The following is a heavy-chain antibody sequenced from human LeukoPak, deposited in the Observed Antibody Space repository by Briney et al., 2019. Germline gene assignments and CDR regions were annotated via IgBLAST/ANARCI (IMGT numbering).Heavy chain of an antibody. CDR1: GFTFDDYG. CDR3: AKDSSGYYSNFDY. Sequence: GRSLRLSCAASGFTFDDYGMHWVRQAPGKGLEWVSGISWNSGSIGYADSVKGRFTISRDNAKNSLYLQMNSLRAEDTALYYCAKDSSGYYSNFDYWGQGTLVTVSS. J-gene: IGHJ4*02. V-gene: IGHV3-9*01. CDR2: ISWNSGSI. D-gene: IGHD3-22*01.